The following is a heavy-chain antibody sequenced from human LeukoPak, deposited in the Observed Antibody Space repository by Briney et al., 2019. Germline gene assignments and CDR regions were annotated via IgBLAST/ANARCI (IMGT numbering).Heavy chain of an antibody. D-gene: IGHD4-17*01. CDR2: ISYDGNNG. J-gene: IGHJ4*02. Sequence: PGGSLRLSCAASGLTFSSYGMHWVRQAPGKGLEWVAYISYDGNNGYYTDSVKGRFTISRDNSNYMLFLHMSSLRIEDTGVYYCAKDSTRDYGYYGMPESWGQGTLVTVS. V-gene: IGHV3-30*02. CDR3: AKDSTRDYGYYGMPES. CDR1: GLTFSSYG.